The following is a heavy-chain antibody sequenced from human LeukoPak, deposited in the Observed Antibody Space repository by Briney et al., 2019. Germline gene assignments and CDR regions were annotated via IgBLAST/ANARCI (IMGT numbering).Heavy chain of an antibody. CDR2: ISYDGNTK. V-gene: IGHV3-30-3*02. Sequence: GGSLRLSCAASGFNFSTYAMHWVRQAPGRGLEWVAVISYDGNTKFFGDSVKGRFTISRDNSKNTLYLQMNRLTTEDTAVYYCAKPPGERWLEYWGQGTLVIVSS. J-gene: IGHJ4*02. CDR3: AKPPGERWLEY. D-gene: IGHD5-24*01. CDR1: GFNFSTYA.